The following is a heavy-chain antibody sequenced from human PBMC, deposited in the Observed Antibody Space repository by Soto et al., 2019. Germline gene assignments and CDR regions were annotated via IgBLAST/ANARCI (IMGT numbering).Heavy chain of an antibody. D-gene: IGHD5-18*01. CDR1: GGTFSSYA. Sequence: ASVKVSCKASGGTFSSYAISWVRQAPGQGLEWMGGIITIFGTANYAQKFQGRVTITADESTSTAYMELSSLRSEDTAVYYCARTTAMVTFYFDYWGQGTLVTVSS. CDR2: IITIFGTA. V-gene: IGHV1-69*13. J-gene: IGHJ4*02. CDR3: ARTTAMVTFYFDY.